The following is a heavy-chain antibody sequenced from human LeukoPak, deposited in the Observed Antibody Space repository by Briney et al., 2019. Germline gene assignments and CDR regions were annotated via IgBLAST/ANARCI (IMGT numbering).Heavy chain of an antibody. Sequence: GGSLRLSCAASGFTFSDYYMSWIRQAPGKGLEWTSYISSSSSYTNYADSVKGRFTISRDNAKKSLYLQMNSLRAEDTAVYYCARDGVTQITQIDYWGQGTLVTVSS. D-gene: IGHD2-21*02. CDR3: ARDGVTQITQIDY. CDR1: GFTFSDYY. CDR2: ISSSSSYT. J-gene: IGHJ4*02. V-gene: IGHV3-11*05.